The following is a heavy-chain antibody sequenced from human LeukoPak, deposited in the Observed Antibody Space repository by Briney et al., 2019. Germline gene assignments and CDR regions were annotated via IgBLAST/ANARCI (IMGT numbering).Heavy chain of an antibody. CDR3: ARESKRAACPWYYFDY. V-gene: IGHV3-11*04. CDR2: ISSSGNTT. CDR1: GFSFSDYY. J-gene: IGHJ4*02. D-gene: IGHD6-6*01. Sequence: VGSLRLSCAASGFSFSDYYMSCIRQAPGKGLEWVLCISSSGNTTYSADPVKGRFTISRDHAKTSLHLQLNSLSAEDTAVYYCARESKRAACPWYYFDYWGQGTLVTVSS.